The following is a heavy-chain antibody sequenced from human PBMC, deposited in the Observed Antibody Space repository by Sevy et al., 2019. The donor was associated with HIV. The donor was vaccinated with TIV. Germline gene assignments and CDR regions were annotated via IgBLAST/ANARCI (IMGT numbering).Heavy chain of an antibody. J-gene: IGHJ3*02. Sequence: ASVKVSCKASGYTFTSYGISWVRQAPGQGLEWMGWISAYNGNTNYAQKLQGRVTMTTDTSTSTVYMELRSLRSDDTAVYYCARWGDSSGWYSAFDIWGQGTMVTVSS. CDR2: ISAYNGNT. V-gene: IGHV1-18*01. CDR3: ARWGDSSGWYSAFDI. CDR1: GYTFTSYG. D-gene: IGHD6-19*01.